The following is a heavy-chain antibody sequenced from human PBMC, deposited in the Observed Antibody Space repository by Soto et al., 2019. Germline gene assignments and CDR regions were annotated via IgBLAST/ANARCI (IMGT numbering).Heavy chain of an antibody. V-gene: IGHV5-51*01. CDR1: GYTFTNYL. Sequence: PGESLKISWEGAGYTFTNYLIGWVRQMPGKGLEWMGIIYPGDSDTKYNPSFQGQVTISADKSITTTYLRCTSLKASDTAIYYCAASIFYYGMDVWGQGTTVTVSS. CDR3: AASIFYYGMDV. J-gene: IGHJ6*02. CDR2: IYPGDSDT.